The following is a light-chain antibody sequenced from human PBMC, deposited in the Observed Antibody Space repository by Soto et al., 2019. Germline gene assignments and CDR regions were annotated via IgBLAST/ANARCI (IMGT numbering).Light chain of an antibody. CDR3: QRYGSSPPLT. CDR2: GAS. CDR1: QSVTSSY. Sequence: EIVLMQSPGTLSLSPGERATLSCRASQSVTSSYLAWYQQKPGQAPRLLIDGASRRATGIPDRFNGSGSGTDFTLTISRLEPEDFAVYYCQRYGSSPPLTFGGGTKVEIK. V-gene: IGKV3-20*01. J-gene: IGKJ4*01.